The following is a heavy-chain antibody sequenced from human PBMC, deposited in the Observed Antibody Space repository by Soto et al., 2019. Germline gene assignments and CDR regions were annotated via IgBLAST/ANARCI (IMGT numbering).Heavy chain of an antibody. Sequence: TLSLTCAVSGGSVSSGSHYWSWIRQPPGKGLEWIGYIYHTGNTNYSPSLKSRLAISVDTSRNQFSLKLTSVTAADTAVYYCARVGGYSGYGQFDFWGQGTLVTVSS. CDR2: IYHTGNT. D-gene: IGHD5-12*01. J-gene: IGHJ4*02. V-gene: IGHV4-61*01. CDR1: GGSVSSGSHY. CDR3: ARVGGYSGYGQFDF.